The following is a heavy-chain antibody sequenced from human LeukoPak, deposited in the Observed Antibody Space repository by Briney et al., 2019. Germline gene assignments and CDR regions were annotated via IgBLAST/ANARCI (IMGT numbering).Heavy chain of an antibody. D-gene: IGHD5-24*01. CDR1: GYTFTGYH. CDR2: INANSGGT. V-gene: IGHV1-2*02. J-gene: IGHJ3*02. CDR3: ARDRWGWLQFTSAFDI. Sequence: ASVKVSCKASGYTFTGYHMHWVRQAPGQGLEWMGWINANSGGTNYAQKFQGRVTMTRDTSSSTAYMELSRLRSDDTAVYYCARDRWGWLQFTSAFDIWGQGTLVTVSS.